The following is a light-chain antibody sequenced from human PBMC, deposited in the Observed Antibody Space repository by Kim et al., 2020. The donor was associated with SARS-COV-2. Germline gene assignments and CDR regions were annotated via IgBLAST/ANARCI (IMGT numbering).Light chain of an antibody. Sequence: GQSITISCTGTSSDVGGYNYVSWYQQHPGKAPQVMIYEVSKRPSWISYRFSGSKSGNTASLTISGLRAEDEADYYCSSYTSTSTLVFGGGTQLTVL. J-gene: IGLJ2*01. V-gene: IGLV2-14*03. CDR3: SSYTSTSTLV. CDR1: SSDVGGYNY. CDR2: EVS.